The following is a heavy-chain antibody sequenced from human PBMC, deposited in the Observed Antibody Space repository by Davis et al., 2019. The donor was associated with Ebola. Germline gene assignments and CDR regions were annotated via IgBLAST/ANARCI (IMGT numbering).Heavy chain of an antibody. CDR2: IYYSGST. CDR3: ARANPYYYYGMDV. J-gene: IGHJ6*02. Sequence: PSETLSLTCTVSGGSISTYYWSWIRQSPGKGPEWIGYIYYSGSTNYNPSLKSRVTISVDKSKNQFSLKLSSVTAADTAVYYCARANPYYYYGMDVWGQGTTVTVSS. V-gene: IGHV4-59*01. CDR1: GGSISTYY.